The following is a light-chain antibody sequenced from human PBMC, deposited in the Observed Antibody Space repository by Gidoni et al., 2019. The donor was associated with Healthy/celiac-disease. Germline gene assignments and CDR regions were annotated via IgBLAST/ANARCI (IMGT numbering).Light chain of an antibody. J-gene: IGKJ1*01. V-gene: IGKV3-15*01. CDR1: QSVSSN. Sequence: EIVMTQSPATLSVSPGERATLSCRASQSVSSNLARYQQKPGQAPRLLIYGASTRATGIPARSSGSGSGTEFTLTISSLQSEDCAVYYCQQYNNWPPWTFGQGTKVEIK. CDR3: QQYNNWPPWT. CDR2: GAS.